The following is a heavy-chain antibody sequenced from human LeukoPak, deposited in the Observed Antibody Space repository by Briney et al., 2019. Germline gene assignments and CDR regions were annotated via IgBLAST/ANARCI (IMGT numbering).Heavy chain of an antibody. J-gene: IGHJ6*03. CDR1: GGSIISHY. CDR3: GRDALVGYFSYYYMDV. D-gene: IGHD2-15*01. V-gene: IGHV4-59*11. Sequence: SETLSVTCTVSGGSIISHYWTWIRQSPVKGLEWIGDISNSGSTSYNPSLKSRVTISIDTSKNQFSLKLSSVTAADTAVYYCGRDALVGYFSYYYMDVWGKGTTVTVSS. CDR2: ISNSGST.